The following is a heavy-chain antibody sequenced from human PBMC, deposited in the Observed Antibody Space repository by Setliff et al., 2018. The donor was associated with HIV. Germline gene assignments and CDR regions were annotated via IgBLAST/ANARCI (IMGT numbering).Heavy chain of an antibody. CDR3: ARDVGRGCTTISCFSYYGMDV. CDR2: ISSSSSTI. Sequence: LRLSCAASGFTFSSYEMNWVRQAPGKGLEWVSYISSSSSTIYYADSVKGRFTISRDNAKNSLYLQMNSLRAEDTAVYYCARDVGRGCTTISCFSYYGMDVWGQGTTVTV. D-gene: IGHD2-2*01. V-gene: IGHV3-48*03. J-gene: IGHJ6*02. CDR1: GFTFSSYE.